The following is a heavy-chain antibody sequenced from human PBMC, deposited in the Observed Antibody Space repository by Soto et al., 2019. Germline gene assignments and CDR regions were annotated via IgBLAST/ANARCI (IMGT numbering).Heavy chain of an antibody. Sequence: TLTLPLAISWGCVSSNSAASNSIRPSPSRGLEWLGRTYYRSKWYNDYAVSVKSRITINPDTSKNQFSLQLNSVTPEDTAVYYCARDGESSSPDYYYYGMDVWGQGTTVTVSS. CDR1: WGCVSSNSAA. V-gene: IGHV6-1*01. CDR2: TYYRSKWYN. J-gene: IGHJ6*02. D-gene: IGHD6-6*01. CDR3: ARDGESSSPDYYYYGMDV.